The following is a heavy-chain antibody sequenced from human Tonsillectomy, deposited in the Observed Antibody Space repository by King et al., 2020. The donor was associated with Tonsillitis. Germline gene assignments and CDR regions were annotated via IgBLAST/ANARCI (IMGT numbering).Heavy chain of an antibody. CDR3: ARSGGSGYYRNHNWFDP. CDR2: IYWNDDK. V-gene: IGHV2-5*01. D-gene: IGHD3-22*01. Sequence: QITLKESGPTLVNPTQTLTLTCTFSGFSLTTSGVGVGWIRQPPGKALEWLALIYWNDDKRYSPSLKSRLTVTKDTSKNQVVLTMTNMDPVDTATYYCARSGGSGYYRNHNWFDPWGQGTLVTVSS. J-gene: IGHJ5*02. CDR1: GFSLTTSGVG.